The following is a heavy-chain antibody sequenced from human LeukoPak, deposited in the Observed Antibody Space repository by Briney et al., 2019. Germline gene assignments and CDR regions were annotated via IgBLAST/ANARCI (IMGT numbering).Heavy chain of an antibody. Sequence: ASVKVSCKASGYTFTNYDINWVRQASGQGLDWMGWMNPNSGNTGYAQKFQGRVTMTRNTSISTAYMELSSLRSEDTAVYYCARGPGCTGTSCPYYFDYWGQGILVTVSS. CDR2: MNPNSGNT. CDR1: GYTFTNYD. CDR3: ARGPGCTGTSCPYYFDY. V-gene: IGHV1-8*01. J-gene: IGHJ4*02. D-gene: IGHD2-2*01.